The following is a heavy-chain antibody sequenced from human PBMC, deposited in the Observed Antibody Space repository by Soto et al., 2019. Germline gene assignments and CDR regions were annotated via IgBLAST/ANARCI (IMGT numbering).Heavy chain of an antibody. V-gene: IGHV3-11*01. J-gene: IGHJ3*02. D-gene: IGHD2-15*01. CDR2: ISSRGGTT. CDR3: ARRYCSGGTCYSRAAFDI. Sequence: QVQLVESGGGLVKPGGSLRLSCAASGFTFSDYYMNWIRQAPGKGLEWVSYISSRGGTTYYSVSVKGRFTISRDNARNSLSLQMNSLRAEYTAVYYCARRYCSGGTCYSRAAFDIWGQGTMVTVS. CDR1: GFTFSDYY.